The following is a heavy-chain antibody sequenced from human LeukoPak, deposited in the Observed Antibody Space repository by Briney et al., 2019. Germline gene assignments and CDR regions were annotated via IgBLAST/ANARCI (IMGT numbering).Heavy chain of an antibody. J-gene: IGHJ4*02. CDR3: VRTRNSMVRGFIADY. CDR1: GDSISSSTYY. CDR2: IFYSGTT. V-gene: IGHV4-39*01. D-gene: IGHD3-10*01. Sequence: SETLSLTCTVSGDSISSSTYYWGWIRQPPGKGLEWIGSIFYSGTTYYNPSLRSRVTISVDTSKNQFSLKLSSVIAADTAMYYCVRTRNSMVRGFIADYWGQGTPVTVSS.